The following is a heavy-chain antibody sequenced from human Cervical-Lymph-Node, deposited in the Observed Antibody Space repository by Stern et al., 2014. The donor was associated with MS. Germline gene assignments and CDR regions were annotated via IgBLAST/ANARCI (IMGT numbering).Heavy chain of an antibody. Sequence: VQLVESGGGVVQPGRSLRLSCAASGFTFSSYAMHWVRQAPGKGLEWGAIISYDGSNKYYADSVKGRFTISRDNSKNTLYLQMNSLRAEDTAVYYCASFSYSSSWYTYWGQGTLVTVSS. CDR3: ASFSYSSSWYTY. D-gene: IGHD6-13*01. J-gene: IGHJ4*02. CDR1: GFTFSSYA. CDR2: ISYDGSNK. V-gene: IGHV3-30*04.